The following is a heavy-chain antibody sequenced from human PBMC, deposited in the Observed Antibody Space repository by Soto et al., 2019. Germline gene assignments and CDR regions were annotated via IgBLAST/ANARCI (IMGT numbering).Heavy chain of an antibody. Sequence: QVQLVESGGGVVQPGRSLRLSCAASGFTFSSYGLHWVRQAPGKGLEWVAVIWYDGSNKYYADSVKGRFTISRDNSKNTLDLQRNSLRAEETSVYYCARGRYCSSTSCNTSGMDVWGHGTTVTVSS. CDR2: IWYDGSNK. J-gene: IGHJ6*02. D-gene: IGHD2-2*01. CDR1: GFTFSSYG. CDR3: ARGRYCSSTSCNTSGMDV. V-gene: IGHV3-33*01.